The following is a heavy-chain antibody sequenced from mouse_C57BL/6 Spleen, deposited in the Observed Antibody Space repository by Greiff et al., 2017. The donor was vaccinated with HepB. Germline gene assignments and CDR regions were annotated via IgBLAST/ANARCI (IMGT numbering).Heavy chain of an antibody. CDR1: GYTFTDYE. CDR2: IDPETGGT. CDR3: TREYYFDD. Sequence: VQLQQSGAELVRPGASVTLSCKASGYTFTDYEMHWVKQTPVHGLEWIGAIDPETGGTAYNQKFKDKAILTADKSSSTAYMELRSLTSEYSAVYYCTREYYFDDWGKGTTLTVSS. V-gene: IGHV1-15*01. J-gene: IGHJ2*01.